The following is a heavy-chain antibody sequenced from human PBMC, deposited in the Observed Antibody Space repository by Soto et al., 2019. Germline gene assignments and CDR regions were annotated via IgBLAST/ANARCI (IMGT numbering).Heavy chain of an antibody. CDR1: GVSISSHDW. D-gene: IGHD6-13*01. CDR3: ATRDSGRFY. V-gene: IGHV4-4*02. Sequence: QVQLQESGPGLVKPSGTLSLTCAVSGVSISSHDWWTWVGQPPGKGLEWIGESHQSGNTNYNSSLGSRVTISVDKSKNQFSLKLNSVTVADIAVYYCATRDSGRFYWGQGTLVTVSS. J-gene: IGHJ4*02. CDR2: SHQSGNT.